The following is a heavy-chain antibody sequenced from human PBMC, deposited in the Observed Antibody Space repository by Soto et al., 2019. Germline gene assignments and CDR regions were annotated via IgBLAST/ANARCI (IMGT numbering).Heavy chain of an antibody. D-gene: IGHD6-19*01. CDR2: IFHSGDT. V-gene: IGHV4-4*02. Sequence: QVQLQESGPGLVKPSGTLSLTCAVSGDSISNSRWWTWVRQPPGKGLEWIGEIFHSGDTNYNPSLKSRFFISVDKSQNQFSLKVSSVTAADTAGYYCAYSTGWYRHDVWGQGTLVTVSS. J-gene: IGHJ3*01. CDR1: GDSISNSRW. CDR3: AYSTGWYRHDV.